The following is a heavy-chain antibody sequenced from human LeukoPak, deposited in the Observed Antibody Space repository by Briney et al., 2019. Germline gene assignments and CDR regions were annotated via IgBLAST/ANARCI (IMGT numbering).Heavy chain of an antibody. J-gene: IGHJ4*02. D-gene: IGHD1-1*01. CDR2: IKQDGSEK. CDR1: GFTFTTSW. Sequence: GGSLRLSCAPSGFTFTTSWMTWVRQAPGEGLGWGANIKQDGSEKNYVDSGKGRFTLSRDKAKNSLFIQINSLRVEHTALDYRARDGYNWNALDYWGQGTLVTVSS. CDR3: ARDGYNWNALDY. V-gene: IGHV3-7*01.